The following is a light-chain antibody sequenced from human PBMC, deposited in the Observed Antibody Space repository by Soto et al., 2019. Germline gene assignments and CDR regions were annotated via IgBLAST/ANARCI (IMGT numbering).Light chain of an antibody. CDR3: SSFTSSTTLV. CDR2: EVS. V-gene: IGLV2-18*02. J-gene: IGLJ2*01. Sequence: QSALTQPPSVSGSPGQSVTISYTGTSSDVGSYNRVSWYQQPPGTGPKLMIYEVSNRPSGVPDRFSGSKSGNTASLTISGLQAEDEADYYCSSFTSSTTLVFGEGTKLTVL. CDR1: SSDVGSYNR.